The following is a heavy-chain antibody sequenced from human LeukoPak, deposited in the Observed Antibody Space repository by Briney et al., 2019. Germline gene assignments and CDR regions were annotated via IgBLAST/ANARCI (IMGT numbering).Heavy chain of an antibody. Sequence: SETLSLTCTVSGGSLSSVSYYWSWIRQPAGKGLEWIGSIYYSGSTYYNPSLKSRVTISVDTSKNQFSLKLSSVTAADTAVYYCASGGWYGYYFDYWGQGTLVTVSS. CDR1: GGSLSSVSYY. D-gene: IGHD6-19*01. CDR3: ASGGWYGYYFDY. J-gene: IGHJ4*02. V-gene: IGHV4-39*01. CDR2: IYYSGST.